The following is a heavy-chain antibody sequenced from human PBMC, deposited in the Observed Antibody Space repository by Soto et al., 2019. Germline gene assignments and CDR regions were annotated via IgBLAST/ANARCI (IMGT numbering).Heavy chain of an antibody. CDR2: ISGSGGTT. CDR1: TFTFSNYA. D-gene: IGHD2-2*01. V-gene: IGHV3-23*01. Sequence: EVQLLESGGGLVQPGESLRLSCAASTFTFSNYAMGWVRQAPGKGLEWVSGISGSGGTTYYADSVKGRFTISRDNSMNTLFLQISSLRAEDTAVYFCAKDGIPIPASVKINWYFDLWGRGTQVTVSS. J-gene: IGHJ2*01. CDR3: AKDGIPIPASVKINWYFDL.